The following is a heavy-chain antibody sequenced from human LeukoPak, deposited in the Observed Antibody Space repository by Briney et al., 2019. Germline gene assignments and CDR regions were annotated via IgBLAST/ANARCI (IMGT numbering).Heavy chain of an antibody. J-gene: IGHJ4*02. Sequence: KPSETLSLTCTVSGGSISSTSFYWGWIRQPPGKGLEWIGSVYYSGGTYYNPSLESRVTISLDRSKNQFSLKLTSVTAADTAVYYCAKSISMDFEYWGQGTLVTVSS. CDR2: VYYSGGT. CDR3: AKSISMDFEY. CDR1: GGSISSTSFY. V-gene: IGHV4-39*07. D-gene: IGHD2/OR15-2a*01.